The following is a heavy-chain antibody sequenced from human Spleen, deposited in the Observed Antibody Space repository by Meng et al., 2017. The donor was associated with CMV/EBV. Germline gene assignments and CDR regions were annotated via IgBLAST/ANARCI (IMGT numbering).Heavy chain of an antibody. CDR3: ARGDMSDFWSGYYIDY. J-gene: IGHJ4*02. D-gene: IGHD3-3*01. V-gene: IGHV4-61*01. Sequence: SETLSLTCSVSGGSVSGGSYYWTWIRQPPGKGLEWIGYIFYLGSSNYNPSLKSRVTISVDTSKNQFSLTLNSVTAADTAVYYCARGDMSDFWSGYYIDYWGQGALVTVSS. CDR2: IFYLGSS. CDR1: GGSVSGGSYY.